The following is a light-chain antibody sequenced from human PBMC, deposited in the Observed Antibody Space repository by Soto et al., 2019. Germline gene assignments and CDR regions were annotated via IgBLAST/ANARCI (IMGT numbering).Light chain of an antibody. CDR1: QSIGYW. V-gene: IGKV1-5*01. CDR3: HKTFTTPWT. J-gene: IGKJ1*01. Sequence: DIQMTQSPSTRSESVGDRVTITCRASQSIGYWLAWYQQKPGKAPNLLIYAASSLESGVPSRFSGSGSRTDFTLTISSLQPEDFATYYCHKTFTTPWTCGQGNKGDIK. CDR2: AAS.